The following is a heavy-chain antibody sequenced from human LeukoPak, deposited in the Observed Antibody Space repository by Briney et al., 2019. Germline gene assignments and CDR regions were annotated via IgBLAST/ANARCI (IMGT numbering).Heavy chain of an antibody. V-gene: IGHV3-30*01. CDR3: ARGLVATIPDYYYYYYMDV. D-gene: IGHD5-12*01. CDR1: GFTFSSYA. Sequence: PGGSLRLSCAASGFTFSSYAMHWVRQAPGKGLEWVAVISYDGSNKYYADSVKGRFTISRDNSKNTLYLQMNSLRAEDTAVYYCARGLVATIPDYYYYYYMDVWGKGTTVTVSS. J-gene: IGHJ6*03. CDR2: ISYDGSNK.